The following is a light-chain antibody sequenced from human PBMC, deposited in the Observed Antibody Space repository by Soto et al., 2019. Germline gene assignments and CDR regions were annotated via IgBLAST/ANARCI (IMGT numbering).Light chain of an antibody. CDR2: DIY. Sequence: QPALTQPRSVSGSPGQSVTISCTGTSGDVGRYSFVSWYQQHPGKAPKLILYDIYKRPSGVPDRFPGSKSGNTASLTISGLQAEDETDYYCCSHAGSSVVFGTGTKVTVL. V-gene: IGLV2-11*01. J-gene: IGLJ1*01. CDR1: SGDVGRYSF. CDR3: CSHAGSSVV.